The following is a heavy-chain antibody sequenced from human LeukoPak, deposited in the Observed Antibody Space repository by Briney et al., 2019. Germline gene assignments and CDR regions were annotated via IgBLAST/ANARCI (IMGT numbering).Heavy chain of an antibody. D-gene: IGHD2/OR15-2a*01. J-gene: IGHJ4*01. Sequence: PSETLSLTCTVSGGSISSGGYYWSWIRQHPGKGLEWIGYIYYSGSTYYNPSLKSRVTISVDTSKNQFSLKLSSVTAADTAVYYCAGHFTGDFDFWGQGTLVTVSS. CDR3: AGHFTGDFDF. CDR1: GGSISSGGYY. CDR2: IYYSGST. V-gene: IGHV4-31*03.